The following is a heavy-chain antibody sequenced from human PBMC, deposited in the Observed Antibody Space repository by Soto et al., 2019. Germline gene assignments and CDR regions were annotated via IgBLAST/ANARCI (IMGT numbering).Heavy chain of an antibody. Sequence: QVQLVQSGAEVKKPGASVKVSCKASGYTFTSYGISWVRQAPGQGLEWMGWISAYNGNTNYAQKLQGRVTMTTDTSTSTAYMELRSLRSDDTAVYYCASLGYCISTSCYAPYYYYYGMDVWGQGTTVAVSS. D-gene: IGHD2-2*01. CDR3: ASLGYCISTSCYAPYYYYYGMDV. CDR2: ISAYNGNT. CDR1: GYTFTSYG. V-gene: IGHV1-18*01. J-gene: IGHJ6*02.